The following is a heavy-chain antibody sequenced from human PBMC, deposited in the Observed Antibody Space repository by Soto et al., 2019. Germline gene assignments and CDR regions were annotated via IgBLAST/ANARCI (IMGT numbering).Heavy chain of an antibody. Sequence: QVQLVESGGGVVQPGRSLRLSCAASGFTFRSYAMHWVRQAPGKGLEWVAVISYDGSNKYYADSVKGRFTISRDNSKNTLYLQMNSLRAEDTAVYYCATTRIDSGVFDYWGQGTLVTVSS. CDR1: GFTFRSYA. D-gene: IGHD2-15*01. CDR2: ISYDGSNK. V-gene: IGHV3-30-3*01. CDR3: ATTRIDSGVFDY. J-gene: IGHJ4*02.